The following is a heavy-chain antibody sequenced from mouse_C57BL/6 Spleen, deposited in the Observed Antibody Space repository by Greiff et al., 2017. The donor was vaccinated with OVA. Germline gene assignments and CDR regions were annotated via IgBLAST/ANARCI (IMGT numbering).Heavy chain of an antibody. V-gene: IGHV1-19*01. D-gene: IGHD2-1*01. CDR2: ISPYNGDP. CDR3: ARGDYGSHWYFDV. Sequence: EVKLMESGPVLVKPGASVKLSCKASGYTFTDYCMNWVKQSPGKSLEWIGDISPYNGDPSSNQKFKGKATLTVDKSSSTAYMELNSLTSEDSAVYYCARGDYGSHWYFDVWGTGTTVTVSS. CDR1: GYTFTDYC. J-gene: IGHJ1*03.